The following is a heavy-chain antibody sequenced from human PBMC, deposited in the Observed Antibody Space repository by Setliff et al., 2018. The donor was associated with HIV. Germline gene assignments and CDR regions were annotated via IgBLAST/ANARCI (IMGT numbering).Heavy chain of an antibody. Sequence: GGSLRLSCAASGFTFSSYAMSWVRQAPGKGLEWVSAISGSGGSTYYADSVKGRFTISRDNSKNTLYLQMNSLRAEDTAVYYCAKDFGYGSGNLYYFDYWGRGTLVTVSS. J-gene: IGHJ4*02. CDR1: GFTFSSYA. V-gene: IGHV3-23*01. CDR2: ISGSGGST. CDR3: AKDFGYGSGNLYYFDY. D-gene: IGHD3-10*01.